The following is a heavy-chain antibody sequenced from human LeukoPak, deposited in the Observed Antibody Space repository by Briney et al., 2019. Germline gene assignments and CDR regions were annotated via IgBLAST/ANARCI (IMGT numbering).Heavy chain of an antibody. J-gene: IGHJ4*02. CDR1: GGSISSSSYY. CDR2: IYYSGST. Sequence: KPSETLSLTCTVSGGSISSSSYYWGWIRQPQGKGLEWIGSIYYSGSTNYNPSLKSRVTISVDTSKNQFSLKLSSVTAADTAVYYCARGSPGTMIENYWGQGTLVTVSS. CDR3: ARGSPGTMIENY. V-gene: IGHV4-39*07. D-gene: IGHD3-22*01.